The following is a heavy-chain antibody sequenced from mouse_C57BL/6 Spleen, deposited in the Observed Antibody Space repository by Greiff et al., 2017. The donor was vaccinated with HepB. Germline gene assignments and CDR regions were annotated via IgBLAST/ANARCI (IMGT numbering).Heavy chain of an antibody. D-gene: IGHD1-1*01. CDR1: GFTFSDYG. CDR3: ARGGLYYGRSPLDY. J-gene: IGHJ2*01. V-gene: IGHV5-17*01. CDR2: ISSGSSTI. Sequence: EVQVVESGGGLVKPGGSLKLSCAASGFTFSDYGMHWVRQAPEKGLEWVAYISSGSSTIYYADTVKGRFTISRDNAKNTLFLQMTSLRSEDTAMYYCARGGLYYGRSPLDYWGQGTTLTVSS.